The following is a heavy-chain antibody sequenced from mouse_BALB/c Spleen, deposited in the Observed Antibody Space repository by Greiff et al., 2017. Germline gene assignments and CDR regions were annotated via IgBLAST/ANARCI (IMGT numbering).Heavy chain of an antibody. CDR3: ARSYYGSYWYFDV. J-gene: IGHJ1*01. CDR1: GYSITSDYA. CDR2: ISYSGST. V-gene: IGHV3-2*02. Sequence: EVMLVESGPGLVKPSQSLSLTCTVTGYSITSDYAWNWIRQFPGNKLEWMGYISYSGSTSYNPSLKSRISITRDTSKNQFFLQLNSVTTEDTATYYCARSYYGSYWYFDVWGAGTTVTVSS. D-gene: IGHD1-1*01.